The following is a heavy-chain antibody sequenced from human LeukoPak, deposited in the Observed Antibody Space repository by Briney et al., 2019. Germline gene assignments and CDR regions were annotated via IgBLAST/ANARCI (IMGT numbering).Heavy chain of an antibody. V-gene: IGHV4-59*01. J-gene: IGHJ4*02. Sequence: PSETLSLTCTVSGGSISNYYWSWFRQPPGKGLEWIGYIRHSGSTNYNPSLKSRVSISVDTSKNQFSLILNSVTAADTAVYYCAREGTYYYGSGTSFGLDYWGQGTLVTVSS. D-gene: IGHD3-10*01. CDR3: AREGTYYYGSGTSFGLDY. CDR2: IRHSGST. CDR1: GGSISNYY.